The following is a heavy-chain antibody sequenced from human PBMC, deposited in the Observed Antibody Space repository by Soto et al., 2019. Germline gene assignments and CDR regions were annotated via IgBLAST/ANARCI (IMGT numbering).Heavy chain of an antibody. CDR1: GDSVASTSAA. CDR3: ARGDTVYDV. Sequence: SQALSLTCGIFGDSVASTSAAWKWIRQSPSRGLEWLGRKYYRSKWYNDCELSMKSRITINPDTSKNQFSLQLNSVTPEDTAVYYCARGDTVYDVWGPGTTVTVSS. V-gene: IGHV6-1*01. CDR2: KYYRSKWYN. D-gene: IGHD2-15*01. J-gene: IGHJ6*02.